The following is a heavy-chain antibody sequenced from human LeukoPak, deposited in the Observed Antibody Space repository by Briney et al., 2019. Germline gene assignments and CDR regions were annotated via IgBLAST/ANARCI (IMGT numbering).Heavy chain of an antibody. Sequence: ASVKVSCKASRYTVTNFYIQWVRQAPGQGLEWTGIINPSGGNTSYAPKFQGRVTMTRDTSTSTVYMDLSRLTSEDTAVYYCSMGVTNFFDFWAQGTLVTVSS. J-gene: IGHJ4*02. CDR2: INPSGGNT. CDR1: RYTVTNFY. V-gene: IGHV1-46*01. D-gene: IGHD3-16*01. CDR3: SMGVTNFFDF.